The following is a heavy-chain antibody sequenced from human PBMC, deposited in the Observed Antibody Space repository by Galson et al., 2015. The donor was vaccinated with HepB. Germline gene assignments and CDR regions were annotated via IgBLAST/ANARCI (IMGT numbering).Heavy chain of an antibody. J-gene: IGHJ4*02. CDR3: ARDGYSSGWYGRSRLFDY. Sequence: SLRLSCAASGFTFSSYWMNRVRQAPGKGLEWVANIKQDGSEKYYVDSVKGRFTISRDNAKNSFYLQMNSLRAEDTAVYYCARDGYSSGWYGRSRLFDYWGQGTLVTVSS. D-gene: IGHD6-13*01. CDR1: GFTFSSYW. V-gene: IGHV3-7*01. CDR2: IKQDGSEK.